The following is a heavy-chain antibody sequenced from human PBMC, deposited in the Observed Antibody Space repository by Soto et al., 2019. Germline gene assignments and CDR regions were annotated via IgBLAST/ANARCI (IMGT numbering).Heavy chain of an antibody. Sequence: QVQLQASGPGLVKPSETLSLTCTVSGGSLSTYQWTWVRQPPGKGLLWIGYVSYTGSTTYNPSLGSRVTISLGTSRNDFSLTPTSVTAADTAVYYCARSGSGRQSHWFDPWGQGTLVTVSS. CDR3: ARSGSGRQSHWFDP. D-gene: IGHD3-3*01. V-gene: IGHV4-59*01. CDR2: VSYTGST. CDR1: GGSLSTYQ. J-gene: IGHJ5*02.